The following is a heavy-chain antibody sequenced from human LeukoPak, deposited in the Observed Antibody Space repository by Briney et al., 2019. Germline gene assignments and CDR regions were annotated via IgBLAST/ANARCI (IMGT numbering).Heavy chain of an antibody. CDR3: AREDPLYASGADTFDF. J-gene: IGHJ4*02. D-gene: IGHD3-10*01. V-gene: IGHV1-2*02. CDR1: GYTFTVYY. Sequence: GASVKVSCKASGYTFTVYYMHWVRQAPGQGLEWMGWINPNSGGTNYAQKFQGRVTMTRDTSISTAYMELSRLKSDDTAVYYCAREDPLYASGADTFDFWGQGTLVTVSS. CDR2: INPNSGGT.